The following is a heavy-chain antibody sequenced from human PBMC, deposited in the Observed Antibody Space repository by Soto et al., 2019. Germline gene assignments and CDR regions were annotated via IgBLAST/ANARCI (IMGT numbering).Heavy chain of an antibody. J-gene: IGHJ4*02. Sequence: QVQLVQSGAEVKKPGASVKVSCKASGYTFTSYAISWLRQAPGQALEWMGWISAYNGNTNYAQQLQAIVNMTTDTPTTTAYLALRSLRSDVTAVYYCATSGPPAGYWDQGTLVTVSS. CDR3: ATSGPPAGY. CDR2: ISAYNGNT. D-gene: IGHD3-10*01. V-gene: IGHV1-18*01. CDR1: GYTFTSYA.